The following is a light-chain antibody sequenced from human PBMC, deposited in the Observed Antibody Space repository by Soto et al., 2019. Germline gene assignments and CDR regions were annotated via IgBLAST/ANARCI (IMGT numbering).Light chain of an antibody. Sequence: QSVLTQPASVSGSPGQSISISCTGTSSDVGNSKFVSWYQQHPGKAPKLMIYEVSNRPSGISSRFSGSKSGNTASLTISGLQAEDEADYYCSSSTTSNTVAFGGGTKLTVL. CDR3: SSSTTSNTVA. J-gene: IGLJ2*01. V-gene: IGLV2-14*01. CDR2: EVS. CDR1: SSDVGNSKF.